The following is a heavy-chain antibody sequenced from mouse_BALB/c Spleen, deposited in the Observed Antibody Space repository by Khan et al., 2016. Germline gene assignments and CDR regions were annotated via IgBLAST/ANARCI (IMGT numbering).Heavy chain of an antibody. CDR1: GFTFSDAW. Sequence: EVKLEESGGGWVQPGGSMKFSCVFSGFTFSDAWMDWVRQFPEKGLEWVAEIRSKANNHVAYYAESVNGRFTISRDDSRSSVYLQMNRLRPEDTDIYYCTRFGTSGEFGYWGQGTTLTVSS. CDR2: IRSKANNHVA. V-gene: IGHV6-6*01. D-gene: IGHD3-3*01. CDR3: TRFGTSGEFGY. J-gene: IGHJ2*01.